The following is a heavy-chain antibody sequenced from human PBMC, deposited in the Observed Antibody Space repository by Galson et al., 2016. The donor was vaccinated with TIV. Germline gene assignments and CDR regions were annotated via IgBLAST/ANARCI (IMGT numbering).Heavy chain of an antibody. CDR1: GFTFNKWR. Sequence: SLRLSCATSGFTFNKWRMNWVRQAPGRGLEWVSSISGDSTHTYYADSVEGRFTISRDYGKNSVYLQMSSLRVDDTAVYYCARDVVGATFDRWGQGTLVIVSS. J-gene: IGHJ4*02. CDR2: ISGDSTHT. V-gene: IGHV3-21*06. D-gene: IGHD1-26*01. CDR3: ARDVVGATFDR.